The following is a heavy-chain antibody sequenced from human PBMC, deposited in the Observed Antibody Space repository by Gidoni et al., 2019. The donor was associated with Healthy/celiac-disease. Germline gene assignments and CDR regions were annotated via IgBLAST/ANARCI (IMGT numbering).Heavy chain of an antibody. J-gene: IGHJ4*02. CDR1: GFTFSSYS. D-gene: IGHD5-18*01. Sequence: EVQLVESGGGLVQPGGSLRLSCAASGFTFSSYSMNWVRQAPGKGLEWVSYISIISSTIYYAVSVKGRFTISRDNAKNSLYLQMNSLRAEDTAVYYCAREGYSYGPFDYWGQGTLVTVSS. V-gene: IGHV3-48*01. CDR2: ISIISSTI. CDR3: AREGYSYGPFDY.